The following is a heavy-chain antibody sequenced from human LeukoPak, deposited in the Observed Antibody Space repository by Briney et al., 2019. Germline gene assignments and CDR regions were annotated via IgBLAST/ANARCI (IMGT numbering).Heavy chain of an antibody. CDR1: GYTFTSYY. D-gene: IGHD6-19*01. Sequence: ASVKVSCKASGYTFTSYYMHWVRQAPGQGLEWMGRINPNSGGTNYTQNFQGRVTMTWDTSISTAYMELSRLRSDDTAVYYCARDVAGGDYWGQGTLVTVSS. V-gene: IGHV1-2*06. CDR2: INPNSGGT. CDR3: ARDVAGGDY. J-gene: IGHJ4*02.